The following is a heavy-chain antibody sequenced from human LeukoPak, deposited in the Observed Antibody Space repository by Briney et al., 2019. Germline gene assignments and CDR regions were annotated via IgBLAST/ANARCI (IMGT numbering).Heavy chain of an antibody. J-gene: IGHJ4*02. CDR2: INPNSGGT. V-gene: IGHV1-2*02. CDR1: GYTFTTYG. D-gene: IGHD5-24*01. Sequence: AASVKVSCKASGYTFTTYGITWVRQAPGQGLEWMGWINPNSGGTNYAQKFQGRVTMTRDTFISTAYMELSRLRSDDTAVYYCARGDGYSLGYWGQGTLVTVSS. CDR3: ARGDGYSLGY.